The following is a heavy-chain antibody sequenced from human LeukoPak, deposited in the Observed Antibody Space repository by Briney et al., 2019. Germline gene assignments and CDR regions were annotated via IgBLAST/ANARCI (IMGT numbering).Heavy chain of an antibody. J-gene: IGHJ5*02. CDR3: VRIRGGYDILTGYYPPGNWFDP. D-gene: IGHD3-9*01. CDR1: GGSISSYY. CDR2: IYTSGST. V-gene: IGHV4-4*07. Sequence: PSETLSLTCTVSGGSISSYYWSWIRQPAGKGLEWIGRIYTSGSTNYNPSLKSRVTMSVDTSKNQFSLKLSSVTAADTAVYYCVRIRGGYDILTGYYPPGNWFDPWGQGTLVTVSS.